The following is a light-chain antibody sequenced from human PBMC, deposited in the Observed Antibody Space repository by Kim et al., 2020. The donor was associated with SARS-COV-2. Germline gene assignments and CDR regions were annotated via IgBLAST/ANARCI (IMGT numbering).Light chain of an antibody. CDR3: QTWGTGIRV. J-gene: IGLJ2*01. CDR1: SGHNSYA. V-gene: IGLV4-69*01. CDR2: LYDDGSY. Sequence: QPVLTQSPSASASLGASVKFTCTLSSGHNSYAIAWHQQQPEKGPRYLMKLYDDGSYTKGDGIPDRFSGSTSGADYYLTISSLQSDDEADYYCQTWGTGIRVFGGGTQLTVL.